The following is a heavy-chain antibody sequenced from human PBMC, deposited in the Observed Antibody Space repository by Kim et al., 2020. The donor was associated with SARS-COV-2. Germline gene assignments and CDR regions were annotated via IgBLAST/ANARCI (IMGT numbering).Heavy chain of an antibody. CDR1: GGTFSSYA. CDR3: ARACGPPFKRSEWLLLDYYYYGMDV. D-gene: IGHD3-3*01. CDR2: IIPIFGTA. Sequence: SVKVSCKASGGTFSSYAISWVRQAPGQGLEWMGGIIPIFGTANYAQKFQGRVTITADESTSTAYMELSSLRSEDTAVYYCARACGPPFKRSEWLLLDYYYYGMDVWGQGTTVTVSS. J-gene: IGHJ6*02. V-gene: IGHV1-69*13.